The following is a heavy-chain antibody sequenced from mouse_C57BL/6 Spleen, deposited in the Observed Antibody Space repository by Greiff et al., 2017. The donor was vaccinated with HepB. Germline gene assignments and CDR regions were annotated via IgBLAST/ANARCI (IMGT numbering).Heavy chain of an antibody. CDR2: IDPSDSYT. D-gene: IGHD1-1*01. V-gene: IGHV1-59*01. J-gene: IGHJ2*01. CDR1: GYTFTSYW. Sequence: VQLQQPGAELVRPGTSVKLSCKASGYTFTSYWMHWVKQRPGQGLEWIGVIDPSDSYTNYNQKFKGKATLTVEPSSSTAYMQLSSLTSEDSAVYYCARWHYGSSYYFDYWGQGTTLTVSS. CDR3: ARWHYGSSYYFDY.